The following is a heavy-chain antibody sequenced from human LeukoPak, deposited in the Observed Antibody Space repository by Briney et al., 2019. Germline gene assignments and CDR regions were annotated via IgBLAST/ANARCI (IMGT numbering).Heavy chain of an antibody. CDR1: GYFISSGYY. Sequence: SETLSLTCTVSGYFISSGYYWGWIRQSPGKGLEWIGTMFHSGNTYYNPSLDSRVTLSVDTSKNQFSLELNSVTAADTAVYYCAKVGYCDAGPCYFDSWGQGTLVTVSS. D-gene: IGHD2-15*01. CDR2: MFHSGNT. V-gene: IGHV4-38-2*02. CDR3: AKVGYCDAGPCYFDS. J-gene: IGHJ4*02.